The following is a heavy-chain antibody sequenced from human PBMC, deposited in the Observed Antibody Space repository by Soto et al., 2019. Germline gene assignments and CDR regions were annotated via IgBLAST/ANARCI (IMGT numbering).Heavy chain of an antibody. CDR2: ISYDGSNK. V-gene: IGHV3-30-3*01. J-gene: IGHJ6*02. CDR3: ARDLSTSNFDYYYYGMDV. Sequence: QVQLVESGGGVVQPGRSLRLSCAASGFTFSSYAMHWVRQAPGKGLEWVAVISYDGSNKYYADSVKGRFTISRDNSKNTLYLQMNSLRAEDTAVYYCARDLSTSNFDYYYYGMDVWGQGTTVTVSS. CDR1: GFTFSSYA. D-gene: IGHD1-1*01.